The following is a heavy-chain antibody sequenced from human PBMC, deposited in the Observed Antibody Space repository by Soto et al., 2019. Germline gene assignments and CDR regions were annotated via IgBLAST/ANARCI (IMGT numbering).Heavy chain of an antibody. Sequence: ASVKVSCKASGYTFTSYAMHWVRQAPGQRLEWMGWINAGNGNTKYSQKFQGRVTITRDTSASTAYMELSSLRSEDTAVYYCARPGQTWLKAVDYWGQGTLVTVS. CDR1: GYTFTSYA. CDR3: ARPGQTWLKAVDY. V-gene: IGHV1-3*01. D-gene: IGHD5-12*01. J-gene: IGHJ4*02. CDR2: INAGNGNT.